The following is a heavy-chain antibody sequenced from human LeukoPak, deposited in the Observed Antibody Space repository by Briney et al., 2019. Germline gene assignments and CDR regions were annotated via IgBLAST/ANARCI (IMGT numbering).Heavy chain of an antibody. CDR2: VDPEDGET. CDR3: ATGYPDDY. J-gene: IGHJ4*02. V-gene: IGHV1-69-2*01. Sequence: GASVKVSCKASGYTFTDYYMHWVQQAPGKGLEWMGRVDPEDGETIYAEKFQGRVTITADTSTDTAYMELSSLRSEDTAVYYCATGYPDDYWGQGTLVTVSS. CDR1: GYTFTDYY. D-gene: IGHD1-1*01.